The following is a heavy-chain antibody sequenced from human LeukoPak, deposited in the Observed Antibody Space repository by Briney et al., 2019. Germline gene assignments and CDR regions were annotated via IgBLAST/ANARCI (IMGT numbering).Heavy chain of an antibody. CDR1: GFTLSSYA. D-gene: IGHD3-10*01. V-gene: IGHV3-23*01. CDR2: ISGSGGST. J-gene: IGHJ4*02. CDR3: AKDWRASGDYYFDY. Sequence: GGSLRLSCAASGFTLSSYAMSSVRQAPGKGLEWVSAISGSGGSTYYADSVKGRFTISRDNSNNTLYLQMNSLRAEDTAVYYCAKDWRASGDYYFDYWGQGTLVTVSS.